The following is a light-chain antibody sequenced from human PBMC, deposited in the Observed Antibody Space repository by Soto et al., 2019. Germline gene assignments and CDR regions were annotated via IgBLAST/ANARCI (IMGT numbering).Light chain of an antibody. CDR1: QSVSRNY. J-gene: IGKJ1*01. V-gene: IGKV3-20*01. CDR2: GAS. Sequence: PGEGATLSCRASQSVSRNYLAWYQQKPGQAPRLLMFGASSRAAGIPARFSGSGSGTDFSLTVSRLEPEDFAVYYCQQYGVSPWTFGQGTKVDIK. CDR3: QQYGVSPWT.